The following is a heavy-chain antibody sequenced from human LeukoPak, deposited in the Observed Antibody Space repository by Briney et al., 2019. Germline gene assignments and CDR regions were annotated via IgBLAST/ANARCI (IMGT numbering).Heavy chain of an antibody. Sequence: SQTLSLTCAISGDSVSSNSAAWSWIRQSPSRGLEWLGRTYYRSKWYNDYTASVKSRITINPDTSKNQFSLQLNSVTPEDTAIYYCATDGGNYGNFYGMDVWGQGTTVTVSS. CDR3: ATDGGNYGNFYGMDV. CDR1: GDSVSSNSAA. V-gene: IGHV6-1*01. CDR2: TYYRSKWYN. D-gene: IGHD1-7*01. J-gene: IGHJ6*02.